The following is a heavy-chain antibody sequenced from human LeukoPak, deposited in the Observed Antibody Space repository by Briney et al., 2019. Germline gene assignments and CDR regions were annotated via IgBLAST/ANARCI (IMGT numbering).Heavy chain of an antibody. CDR2: IIPILGIA. V-gene: IGHV1-69*04. CDR3: ASRGGGVIVVDY. D-gene: IGHD3-16*02. J-gene: IGHJ4*02. CDR1: GGTFSSYA. Sequence: ASVKVSCKASGGTFSSYAISWVRHAPGQGLEWMGRIIPILGIANYAQKFQGRVTITADKSTSTAYMELSSLRSEDTAVYYCASRGGGVIVVDYWGQGTLVTVSS.